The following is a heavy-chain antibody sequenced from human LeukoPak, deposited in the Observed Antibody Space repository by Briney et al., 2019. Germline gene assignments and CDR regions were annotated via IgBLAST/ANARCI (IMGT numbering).Heavy chain of an antibody. CDR2: INRDGSTT. CDR3: ARDFGPYGMDV. D-gene: IGHD3-16*01. J-gene: IGHJ6*02. CDR1: GFSFSSSW. V-gene: IGHV3-74*01. Sequence: GGSVRVSCAASGFSFSSSWMHWVRQAPGTGLVWGSRINRDGSTTKYADSVKGRYTIYRDNAMSPLYLQMNSLRAEDTAVYYCARDFGPYGMDVWGQGTTVTVSS.